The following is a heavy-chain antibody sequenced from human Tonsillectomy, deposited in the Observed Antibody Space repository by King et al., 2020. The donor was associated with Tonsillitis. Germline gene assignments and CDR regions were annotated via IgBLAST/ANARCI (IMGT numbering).Heavy chain of an antibody. CDR2: ISSSSSYI. J-gene: IGHJ6*02. D-gene: IGHD3-10*01. CDR3: AKVSDSGWGHLYYYYGLDV. V-gene: IGHV3-21*01. CDR1: GFTFSSYT. Sequence: VQLVESGGGLVKPGGSLRLSCAATGFTFSSYTMNWVRQAPGKGLEWVSSISSSSSYIYYADSVKGRFTISRDNAKNSLYLQMNSLRAEDTAVYYCAKVSDSGWGHLYYYYGLDVWGQGTTVPVSS.